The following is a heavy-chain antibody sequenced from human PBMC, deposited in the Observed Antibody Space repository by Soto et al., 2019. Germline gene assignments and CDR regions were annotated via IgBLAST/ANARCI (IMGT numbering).Heavy chain of an antibody. D-gene: IGHD3-3*01. V-gene: IGHV2-5*02. Sequence: QITLNESGPTVVRPTETLTLTCRFSGFSLTTSGVGVGWIRQSPGKAPEWIALIYWDDDKRYSASLKSRLTITKDTSKNQVVLTVSDLDPTDTATYYCAHRVLRTVFGVVTTTAIYFDFWGQGTPVAVSS. CDR1: GFSLTTSGVG. J-gene: IGHJ4*02. CDR3: AHRVLRTVFGVVTTTAIYFDF. CDR2: IYWDDDK.